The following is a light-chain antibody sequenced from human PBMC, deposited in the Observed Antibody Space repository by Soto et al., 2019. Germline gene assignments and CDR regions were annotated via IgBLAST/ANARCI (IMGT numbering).Light chain of an antibody. CDR2: GVS. CDR3: SSYTRSTTLI. CDR1: SSDVGGWNF. J-gene: IGLJ2*01. Sequence: QSALTQPASVSGSPGQSITISCTGTSSDVGGWNFVSWYQQHPGKAPKLMIYGVSSRPSGVSNRFSGSKSGDTASLTISGLQPEDEADYYCSSYTRSTTLIFGGRTKLSVL. V-gene: IGLV2-14*01.